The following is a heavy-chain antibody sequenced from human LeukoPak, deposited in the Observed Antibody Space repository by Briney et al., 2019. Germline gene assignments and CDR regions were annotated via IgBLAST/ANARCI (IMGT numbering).Heavy chain of an antibody. CDR3: ARASRPEDSVAGQFNFDY. Sequence: SETLSLTCTVSGGSISSYYWSWIRQPPGKGLEWIGYIYYSGSTDYNPSLKSRVTISVDTSKNQFSLKLSSVTAADTAVYYCARASRPEDSVAGQFNFDYWGQGTLVTVSS. D-gene: IGHD6-19*01. CDR2: IYYSGST. J-gene: IGHJ4*02. CDR1: GGSISSYY. V-gene: IGHV4-59*01.